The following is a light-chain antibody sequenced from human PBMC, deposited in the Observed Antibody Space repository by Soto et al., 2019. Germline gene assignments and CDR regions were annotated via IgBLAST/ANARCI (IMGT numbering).Light chain of an antibody. Sequence: EIALSQIPCTLSLSPVERATLSCRASQSVSRNYLAWYQQKPGQAPRLLIYDASSRPTGIPVRFSGSGSGTDFTLTISRLEPEDFAVYYCQQYGSSPWTFGLGTKVDIK. CDR3: QQYGSSPWT. CDR1: QSVSRNY. CDR2: DAS. V-gene: IGKV3-20*01. J-gene: IGKJ1*01.